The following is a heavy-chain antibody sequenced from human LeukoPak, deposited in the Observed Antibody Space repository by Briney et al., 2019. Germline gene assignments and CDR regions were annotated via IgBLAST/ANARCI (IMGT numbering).Heavy chain of an antibody. D-gene: IGHD3-22*01. V-gene: IGHV3-30*18. J-gene: IGHJ6*02. CDR2: ISYDGSNK. CDR1: GFTFSGYG. CDR3: AKAPPCIYDSSGYYYVNYYYGMDV. Sequence: PGRSLRLSCAASGFTFSGYGMHWVRQAPGKGLEWVAVISYDGSNKYYADSVKGRFTISRDNSKNTLYLQMNSLRAEDTAVYYCAKAPPCIYDSSGYYYVNYYYGMDVWGQGTTVTVSS.